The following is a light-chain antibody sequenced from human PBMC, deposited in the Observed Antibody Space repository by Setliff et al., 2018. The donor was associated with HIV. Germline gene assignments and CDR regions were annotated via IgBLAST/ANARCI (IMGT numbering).Light chain of an antibody. J-gene: IGLJ1*01. CDR3: SSYTSSSTEV. CDR1: SSDVGGYNY. Sequence: QSALTQPASVSGSPGQSITISCTGTSSDVGGYNYVSWYQQHPGKAPKLMISDVSKRPSGVSSRFSGSKSGNTASLTISGLQTEDEADYYCSSYTSSSTEVFGTGTKGTVL. CDR2: DVS. V-gene: IGLV2-14*01.